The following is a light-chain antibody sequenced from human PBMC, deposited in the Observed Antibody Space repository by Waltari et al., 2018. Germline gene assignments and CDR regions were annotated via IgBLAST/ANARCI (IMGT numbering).Light chain of an antibody. V-gene: IGLV2-14*03. Sequence: QSALTQPASVSGSPGQSITISCTGTRSDIGRYNVVSWYQHHPGKAPKLMIFDVNNRPSGVSNRFSGSESGNTASLTISGLQAEDEADYYCSSYTTTSSLLVVFGGGTKLTVL. J-gene: IGLJ2*01. CDR1: RSDIGRYNV. CDR3: SSYTTTSSLLVV. CDR2: DVN.